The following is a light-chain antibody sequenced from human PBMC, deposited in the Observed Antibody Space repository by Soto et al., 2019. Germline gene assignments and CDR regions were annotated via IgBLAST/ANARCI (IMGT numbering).Light chain of an antibody. CDR3: QRTYNAPWT. CDR2: ASS. J-gene: IGKJ1*01. Sequence: DIQMTQSPSSLSAFVGDRVIVTCRASQNIYTSLNWYQQKPGKAPRLLIFASSNLQTGVPSRFSGSGSGTEFTLTISSLQPEDVATYYGQRTYNAPWTFGQGTKVDIK. CDR1: QNIYTS. V-gene: IGKV1-39*01.